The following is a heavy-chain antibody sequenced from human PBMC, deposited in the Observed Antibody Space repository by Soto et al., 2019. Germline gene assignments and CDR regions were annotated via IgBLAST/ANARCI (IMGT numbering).Heavy chain of an antibody. CDR2: IYWDDDK. CDR1: GFSLSTSGVG. Sequence: QITLKESGPTLVKPTQTLTLTCTFSGFSLSTSGVGVGWIRQPPGKALEWLALIYWDDDKRYSPSLKSRLTITKDTSKNHVVLKMNNMHFVDTTTYYCANTLFGIYDSRANWSEPCGQGTLVTVSS. CDR3: ANTLFGIYDSRANWSEP. V-gene: IGHV2-5*02. D-gene: IGHD3-22*01. J-gene: IGHJ5*02.